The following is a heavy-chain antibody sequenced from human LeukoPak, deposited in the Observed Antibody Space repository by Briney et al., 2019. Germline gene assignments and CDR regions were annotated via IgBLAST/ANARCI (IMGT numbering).Heavy chain of an antibody. J-gene: IGHJ2*01. V-gene: IGHV3-23*01. CDR2: ISDSGGVT. Sequence: GESLRLSCAASGFTFSSYAMTWVRRAPGKGLEWVSGISDSGGVTYYADSVKGRFTISRDNSKNTLYLQMNSLRVDDTADYFCAKVAVVESGSYCRHFDLWGRGTLVTVSS. CDR1: GFTFSSYA. CDR3: AKVAVVESGSYCRHFDL. D-gene: IGHD3-22*01.